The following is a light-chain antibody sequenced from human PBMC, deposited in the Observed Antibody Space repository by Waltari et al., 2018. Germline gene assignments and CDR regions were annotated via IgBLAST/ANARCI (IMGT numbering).Light chain of an antibody. V-gene: IGLV1-47*01. Sequence: QSVLTQPPSASGTPGQRVTISCSGSSSNIGSNYVYWYQQLPGTAPKLLIYRNNGRPSGVPDRFSGSKSGTSASLAISGLRSEDEADYYCAAWDDSLSGPDVVFGGGTKLTVL. CDR3: AAWDDSLSGPDVV. J-gene: IGLJ2*01. CDR1: SSNIGSNY. CDR2: RNN.